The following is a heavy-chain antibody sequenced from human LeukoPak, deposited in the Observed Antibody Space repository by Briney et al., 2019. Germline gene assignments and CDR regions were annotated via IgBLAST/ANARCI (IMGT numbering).Heavy chain of an antibody. CDR3: ARDRTVTTFDY. CDR1: GFNFGSYW. Sequence: GGSLRLSCAASGFNFGSYWMSWVRQAPGKGLEWVANIKQDGSQRYYVDSVKGRFTISRDNAKNSLYLQMISLRVEDTALYYCARDRTVTTFDYWGQGTLVTVSS. J-gene: IGHJ4*02. CDR2: IKQDGSQR. D-gene: IGHD4-17*01. V-gene: IGHV3-7*01.